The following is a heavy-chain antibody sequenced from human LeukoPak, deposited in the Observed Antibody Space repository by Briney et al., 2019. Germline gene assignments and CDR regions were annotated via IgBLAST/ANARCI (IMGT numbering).Heavy chain of an antibody. V-gene: IGHV3-7*01. J-gene: IGHJ4*02. CDR3: ARDYSVLWFGELAH. Sequence: GGSLRLSCAASGFTFSSYWMSWVRQAPGKGLEWVAIIKQDGNEKYYVDSVKGRFTISRDNAKNSLYLQMNSLRAGDTAVYYCARDYSVLWFGELAHGGQGTLVTVSS. D-gene: IGHD3-10*01. CDR2: IKQDGNEK. CDR1: GFTFSSYW.